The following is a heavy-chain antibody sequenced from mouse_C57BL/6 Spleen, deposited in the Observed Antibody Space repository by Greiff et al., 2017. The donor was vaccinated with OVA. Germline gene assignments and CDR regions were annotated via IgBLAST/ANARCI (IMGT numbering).Heavy chain of an antibody. D-gene: IGHD1-1*01. Sequence: VQLQQPGAELVKPGASVKMSCKASGYTFTSYWITWVKQRPGQGLEWIGDIYPGSGSTNHNEKFKSKATLTVDTSSSTADMQRSSLTSEDSAVYYCARHYYGSSSHFDYWGQGTTLTVSP. V-gene: IGHV1-55*01. J-gene: IGHJ2*01. CDR1: GYTFTSYW. CDR3: ARHYYGSSSHFDY. CDR2: IYPGSGST.